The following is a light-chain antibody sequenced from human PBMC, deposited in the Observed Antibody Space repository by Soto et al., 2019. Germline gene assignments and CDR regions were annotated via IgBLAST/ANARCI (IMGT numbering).Light chain of an antibody. CDR3: QQTYSAPYT. Sequence: DIQMTQSPSSLSASVGDRVTLTCRASQGVSASLNWYQQKPGKAPKLLIYGASKLEGGVPSRFSGSGSGTEFSLTVSSLQPEDFAIYYCQQTYSAPYTFGHGNKLEIK. V-gene: IGKV1-39*01. J-gene: IGKJ2*01. CDR1: QGVSAS. CDR2: GAS.